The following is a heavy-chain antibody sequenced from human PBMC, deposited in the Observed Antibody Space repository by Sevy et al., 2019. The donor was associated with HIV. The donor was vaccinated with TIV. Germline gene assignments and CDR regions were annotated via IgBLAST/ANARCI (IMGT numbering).Heavy chain of an antibody. CDR2: ISSTSSTI. Sequence: GGSLRLSCAASGFTFGSYSMNWVRQAPGKGLEWVSYISSTSSTIYYADSVKGRFTISRDNAKNSLYLQMNSLRDEDTAVYYCARDLLGDYYYYYGMDVWGQGTTVTASS. V-gene: IGHV3-48*02. CDR1: GFTFGSYS. J-gene: IGHJ6*02. CDR3: ARDLLGDYYYYYGMDV. D-gene: IGHD7-27*01.